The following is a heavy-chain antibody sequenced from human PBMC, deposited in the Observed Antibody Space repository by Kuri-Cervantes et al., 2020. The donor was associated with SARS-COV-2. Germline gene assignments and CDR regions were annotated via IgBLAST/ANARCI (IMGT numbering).Heavy chain of an antibody. Sequence: GESLKISCAASGFTFSSYWMSWVRQGPGKGLEWVANIKQDGSEKYYVDSVKGRFTISRDHAKNSLYLQMNSLRAEDTAGYYCANSLLLSLDFWGQGTMVTVSS. J-gene: IGHJ4*02. CDR3: ANSLLLSLDF. D-gene: IGHD1-26*01. CDR1: GFTFSSYW. CDR2: IKQDGSEK. V-gene: IGHV3-7*01.